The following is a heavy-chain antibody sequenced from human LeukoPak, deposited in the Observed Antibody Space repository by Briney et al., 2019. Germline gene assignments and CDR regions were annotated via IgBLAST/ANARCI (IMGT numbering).Heavy chain of an antibody. V-gene: IGHV3-7*01. CDR2: INRDGSQK. D-gene: IGHD2-15*01. J-gene: IGHJ4*02. CDR1: GFSLSAYW. Sequence: PGGSLRLSCAASGFSLSAYWMTWVRQAPGKGLEWVANINRDGSQKNHVDSVKGRFTISRDNAENSLFLQMNSLTAEDTAVYYCARDNTYCSGSRRYDRFDYWGQGTLVTVSS. CDR3: ARDNTYCSGSRRYDRFDY.